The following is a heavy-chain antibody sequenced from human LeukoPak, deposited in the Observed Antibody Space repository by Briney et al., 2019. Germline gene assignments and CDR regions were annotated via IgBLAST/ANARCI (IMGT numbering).Heavy chain of an antibody. CDR3: ARDMPGRWLQYPEYYYYYYGMDV. D-gene: IGHD5-24*01. CDR2: ISAYNGNT. J-gene: IGHJ6*02. V-gene: IGHV1-18*01. CDR1: GYTFTSYG. Sequence: ASVKVSCKASGYTFTSYGISWVRQAPGQGLEWMGWISAYNGNTNYAQKLQGRVTMTTDTSTSTAYMELRSLRSDDTAVYYCARDMPGRWLQYPEYYYYYYGMDVWGQGTTVTVPS.